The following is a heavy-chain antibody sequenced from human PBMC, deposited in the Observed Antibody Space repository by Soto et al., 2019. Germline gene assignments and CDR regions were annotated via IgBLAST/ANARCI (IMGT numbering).Heavy chain of an antibody. CDR3: ARDRAIFGVVINFDY. Sequence: EVQLVESGGGLVKPGGSLRLSCAASGFTFSSYSMNWVRQAPGKGLEWVSSISSSSSYIYYADSVKGRFTISRDNAKNSLYLQMNSLRAEDTAVYYCARDRAIFGVVINFDYWGQGTLVTVSS. CDR2: ISSSSSYI. V-gene: IGHV3-21*01. D-gene: IGHD3-3*01. J-gene: IGHJ4*02. CDR1: GFTFSSYS.